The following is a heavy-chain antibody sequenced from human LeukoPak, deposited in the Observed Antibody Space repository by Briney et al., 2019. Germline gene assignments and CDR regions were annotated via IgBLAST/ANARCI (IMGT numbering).Heavy chain of an antibody. J-gene: IGHJ4*02. D-gene: IGHD5-12*01. Sequence: ASVKVSCKTPGYTFTGYYMHWVRQAPGQGLEWMGWINPNSGGTNYAQKFQGRVTMTSDTSISTAYMELSRLRSDDTAVYYCARDGVGWDSGYDTYYFDYWGQGTLVTVSS. CDR1: GYTFTGYY. CDR3: ARDGVGWDSGYDTYYFDY. V-gene: IGHV1-2*02. CDR2: INPNSGGT.